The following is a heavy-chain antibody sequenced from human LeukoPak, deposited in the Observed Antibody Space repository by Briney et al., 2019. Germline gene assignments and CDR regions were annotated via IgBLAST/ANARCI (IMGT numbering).Heavy chain of an antibody. D-gene: IGHD1-26*01. Sequence: ASVKVSCKVSGYTLTELSMHWVRQALGKGLEWMGGFDPEDGETIYVQKFQGRVTMTEDTSTDTAYMELGSLRSEDTAVYYCASQPLYSGSHFDYWGQGTLVTVSS. CDR2: FDPEDGET. V-gene: IGHV1-24*01. CDR1: GYTLTELS. CDR3: ASQPLYSGSHFDY. J-gene: IGHJ4*02.